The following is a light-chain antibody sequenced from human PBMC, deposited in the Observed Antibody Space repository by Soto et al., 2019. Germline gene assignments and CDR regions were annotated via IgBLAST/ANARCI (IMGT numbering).Light chain of an antibody. Sequence: QAVVTQPASVSGSPGQSITISCTGTSSDVGAYNYVCWYQQHPGKAPKRMIYEVNKRPSGVPDRFSGSKSGNTASLTVSGLQAGDEADYYCSSFAANDNVVFGGGTKLTVL. CDR2: EVN. V-gene: IGLV2-8*01. J-gene: IGLJ3*02. CDR1: SSDVGAYNY. CDR3: SSFAANDNVV.